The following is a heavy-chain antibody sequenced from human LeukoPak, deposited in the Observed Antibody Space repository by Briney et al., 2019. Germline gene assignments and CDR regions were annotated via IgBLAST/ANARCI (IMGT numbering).Heavy chain of an antibody. J-gene: IGHJ5*02. CDR2: IYYSGST. V-gene: IGHV4-39*07. D-gene: IGHD6-19*01. Sequence: PSETLSLTCTVSGGSISSSSYYWGWIRQPPGKGLEWIGSIYYSGSTYYNPSLKSRVTMSVDTSKNQFSLKLSSVTAADTAVYYCARDRGGQYSSDFNWFDPWGQGTLVTVSS. CDR1: GGSISSSSYY. CDR3: ARDRGGQYSSDFNWFDP.